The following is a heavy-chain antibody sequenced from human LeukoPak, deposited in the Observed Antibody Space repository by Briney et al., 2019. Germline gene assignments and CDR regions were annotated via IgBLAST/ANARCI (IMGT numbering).Heavy chain of an antibody. CDR3: ARGLTDWGRHYYYYMDV. J-gene: IGHJ6*03. D-gene: IGHD3-16*01. CDR1: GGSISSGSYY. CDR2: IYTSGST. Sequence: SETLSLTCTVSGGSISSGSYYWSWIRQPAGKGLEWIGRIYTSGSTNYNPSLKSRVTISVDTSKNQFSLKLSSVTAADTAVYYCARGLTDWGRHYYYYMDVWGKGTTVTVSS. V-gene: IGHV4-61*02.